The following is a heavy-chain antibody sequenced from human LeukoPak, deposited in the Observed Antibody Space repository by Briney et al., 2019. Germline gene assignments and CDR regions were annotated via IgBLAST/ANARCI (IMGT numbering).Heavy chain of an antibody. V-gene: IGHV4-4*02. Sequence: SETLSLTCAVSGGFISGSDCWWTWVRQLPGKGLEWIGEIHHTGSTKYSPSLKSRVTISLDKSKNQFSLTLTSVTAADTAMYYCATRYSVWPKWGPGTLVTVSS. CDR2: IHHTGST. J-gene: IGHJ4*02. D-gene: IGHD5/OR15-5a*01. CDR3: ATRYSVWPK. CDR1: GGFISGSDCW.